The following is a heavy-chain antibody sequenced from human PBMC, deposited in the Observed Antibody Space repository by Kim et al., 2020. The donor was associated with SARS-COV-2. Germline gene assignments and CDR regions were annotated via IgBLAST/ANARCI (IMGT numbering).Heavy chain of an antibody. CDR2: IIGSGTTI. CDR1: GFTFSSYE. V-gene: IGHV3-48*03. Sequence: GGSLRLSCAASGFTFSSYEMNWVRQAPGKGLEWVSYIIGSGTTIYYADSVRGRFTISRDNDKNSLYLQMNSLRAEDTAVYYCARGPNDNPFDYWGQGTLV. CDR3: ARGPNDNPFDY. J-gene: IGHJ4*02. D-gene: IGHD1-1*01.